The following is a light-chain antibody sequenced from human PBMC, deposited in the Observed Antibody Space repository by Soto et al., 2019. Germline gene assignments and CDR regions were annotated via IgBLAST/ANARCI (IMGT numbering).Light chain of an antibody. CDR1: GGSITSGY. Sequence: FMLTQPHSVSESPGKPVTISCTRSGGSITSGYVQWYQQRPGSAPTTVIYEDHQRPPGVPDRFSGSIDSSSNSASLTISGLKTEDEADYYCQSYHSSYPYVFGTGTKLTVL. CDR3: QSYHSSYPYV. J-gene: IGLJ1*01. CDR2: EDH. V-gene: IGLV6-57*03.